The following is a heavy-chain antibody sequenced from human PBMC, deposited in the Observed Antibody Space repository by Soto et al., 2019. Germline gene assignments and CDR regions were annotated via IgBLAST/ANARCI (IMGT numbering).Heavy chain of an antibody. CDR1: GGSISSTNW. V-gene: IGHV4-4*02. J-gene: IGHJ3*02. CDR3: ARVMRARAGGMVRGTFDI. D-gene: IGHD3-10*01. CDR2: IYPGGST. Sequence: SETLSLTCAVSGGSISSTNWWACVRQPPGKGLEWIGYIYPGGSTSYDPSLKSRVTISVDTSKNQFSLKLSSVTAADTAVYYCARVMRARAGGMVRGTFDIWGQGTMVTGSS.